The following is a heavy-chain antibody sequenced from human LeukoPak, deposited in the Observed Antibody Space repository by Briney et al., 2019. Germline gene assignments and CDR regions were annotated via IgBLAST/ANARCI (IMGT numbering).Heavy chain of an antibody. Sequence: ASVKVSCKASGYTFTGYYMHWVRQAPGQGLEWMGWINPNSGGTNYAQKFQGRVTMTRDTSISTAYMELSRLRSDDTAVYYCARDTDYGDYWFDPRGQGTLVTVSS. D-gene: IGHD4-17*01. CDR1: GYTFTGYY. CDR2: INPNSGGT. CDR3: ARDTDYGDYWFDP. J-gene: IGHJ5*02. V-gene: IGHV1-2*02.